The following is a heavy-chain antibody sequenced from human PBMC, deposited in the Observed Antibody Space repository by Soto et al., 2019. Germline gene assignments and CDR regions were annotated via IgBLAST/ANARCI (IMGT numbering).Heavy chain of an antibody. V-gene: IGHV3-30*18. J-gene: IGHJ6*02. Sequence: QVQLVESGGGVVQPGRSLRLSCAASGFTFSHYGMHWVRQAPGKGLEWVAIISYDGRNEYYADSVKGRFTISRDNSKNTLYLQMNSRRAEETAVYYCAKDLVAWSNYYYYGMDVWGQGTTVTVSS. CDR3: AKDLVAWSNYYYYGMDV. CDR1: GFTFSHYG. D-gene: IGHD6-6*01. CDR2: ISYDGRNE.